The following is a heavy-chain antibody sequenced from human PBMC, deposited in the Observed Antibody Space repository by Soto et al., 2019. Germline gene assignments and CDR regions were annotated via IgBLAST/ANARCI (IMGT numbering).Heavy chain of an antibody. CDR1: GGSFSGYY. Sequence: LETLSLTCAVYGGSFSGYYWSWIRQPPGKGLEWIGEINHSGSTNYNPSLKSRVTISVDTSKNQFSLKLSSVTAADTAVYYCARKTYYYGSGSYWRGQYHYGMDVWGQGTTVTVSS. V-gene: IGHV4-34*01. J-gene: IGHJ6*02. CDR2: INHSGST. D-gene: IGHD3-10*01. CDR3: ARKTYYYGSGSYWRGQYHYGMDV.